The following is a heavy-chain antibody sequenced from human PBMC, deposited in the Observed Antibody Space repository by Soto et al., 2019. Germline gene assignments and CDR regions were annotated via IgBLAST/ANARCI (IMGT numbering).Heavy chain of an antibody. V-gene: IGHV5-51*01. CDR1: GYSFTSYW. D-gene: IGHD4-17*01. J-gene: IGHJ5*02. CDR3: AREMTTVTSAISNWFDP. CDR2: IYPGDSDT. Sequence: PGESLKISCKGSGYSFTSYWIGWVRQMPGKGLEWMGIIYPGDSDTRYSPSFQGQVTISADKSISSAYLQWSSLKASDTAMYYCAREMTTVTSAISNWFDPWGQGTLVTVSS.